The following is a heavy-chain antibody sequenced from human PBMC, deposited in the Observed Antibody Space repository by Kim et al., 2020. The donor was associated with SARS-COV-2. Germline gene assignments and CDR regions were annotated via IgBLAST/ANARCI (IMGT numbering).Heavy chain of an antibody. J-gene: IGHJ3*02. V-gene: IGHV4-39*07. CDR2: IYYSGST. Sequence: SETLSLTCTVSGGSISSSSYYWGWIRQPPGKGLEWIGSIYYSGSTYYNPSLKSRVTISVDTSKNQFSLKLSSVTAADTAVYYCARGPGGSVDIWGQGTMVTVSS. CDR3: ARGPGGSVDI. D-gene: IGHD3-10*01. CDR1: GGSISSSSYY.